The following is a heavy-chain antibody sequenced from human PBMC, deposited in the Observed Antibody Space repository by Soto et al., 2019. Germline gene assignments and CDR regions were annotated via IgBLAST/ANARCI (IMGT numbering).Heavy chain of an antibody. CDR1: GFSFNIYG. Sequence: EVQLLESGGGLVQPGGSLRLSCAPSGFSFNIYGMSWVRQAPGKGLEWVSGISGSGGSAYYADSVKGRFTISRNNSKNTLDLQMNSLTADDTGVYYCARRGSWTRMGQVSPDTNFDYWGPGTLVTVSS. CDR3: ARRGSWTRMGQVSPDTNFDY. J-gene: IGHJ4*02. D-gene: IGHD6-13*01. CDR2: ISGSGGSA. V-gene: IGHV3-23*01.